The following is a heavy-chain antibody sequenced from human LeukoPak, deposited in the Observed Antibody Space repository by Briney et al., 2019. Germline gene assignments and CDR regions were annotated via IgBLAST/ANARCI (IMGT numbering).Heavy chain of an antibody. Sequence: PSQTLSLTCTVSGGSISSGGYYWSWIRQHPGKGLEWIGYIYYSGSTYYNPSLKSRVTISVDTSKNQFSLKLGSVTAADTAVYYCARNRGTANWFDPWGQGTLVTVSS. J-gene: IGHJ5*02. CDR2: IYYSGST. D-gene: IGHD1-14*01. CDR1: GGSISSGGYY. CDR3: ARNRGTANWFDP. V-gene: IGHV4-31*03.